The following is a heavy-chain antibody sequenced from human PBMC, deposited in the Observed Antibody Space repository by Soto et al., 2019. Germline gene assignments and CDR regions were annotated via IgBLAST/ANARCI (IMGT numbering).Heavy chain of an antibody. Sequence: FLPRSVACTVWDECRTRGSPYWNWIRQHPGKGLEWIGYIYYIGSTYYNPSLKSRVTISLDTSKNQFSLKLSSVTAADTAVYYCARSVFPWGQGTLVTSPQ. CDR1: DECRTRGSPY. J-gene: IGHJ5*02. CDR3: ARSVFP. V-gene: IGHV4-31*03. CDR2: IYYIGST.